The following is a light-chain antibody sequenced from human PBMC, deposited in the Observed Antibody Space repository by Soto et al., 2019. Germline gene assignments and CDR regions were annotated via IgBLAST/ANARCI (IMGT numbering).Light chain of an antibody. CDR3: QQYSSSTVT. CDR1: QSVSNNY. J-gene: IGKJ4*01. Sequence: EIVLTQSPGTLSLSQGERVTLSCRASQSVSNNYLAWYQQKPGQAPRLIIYGVSSRATGIPDTFSGSGSGTDFTLNISRLEPEELAVYDCQQYSSSTVTVGGGTQVEI. CDR2: GVS. V-gene: IGKV3-20*01.